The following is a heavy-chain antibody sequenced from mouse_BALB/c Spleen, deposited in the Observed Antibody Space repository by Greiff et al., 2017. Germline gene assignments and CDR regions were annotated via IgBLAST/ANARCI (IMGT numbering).Heavy chain of an antibody. J-gene: IGHJ4*01. D-gene: IGHD2-2*01. CDR3: ARSDYGYGDYYAMDY. Sequence: QVQLQQSGAELARPGASVKLSCKASGYTFTDYYINWVKQRTGQGLEWIGEIYPGSGNTYYNEKFKGKATLTADKSSSTAYMQLSSLTSEDSAVYFCARSDYGYGDYYAMDYWGQGTSVTVSS. CDR2: IYPGSGNT. V-gene: IGHV1-77*01. CDR1: GYTFTDYY.